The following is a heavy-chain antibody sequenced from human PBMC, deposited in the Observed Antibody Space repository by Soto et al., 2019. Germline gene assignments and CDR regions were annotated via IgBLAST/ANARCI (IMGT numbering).Heavy chain of an antibody. Sequence: QITLKESGPTLVKPTQTLTLTCTFSGFSLSTSGVGVGWIRQPPGKALEWLALIYWDDDKRYSPSLKSRLTITKDNSKNQVVLTMTNMDPVDTATYYCAHIGCSGGSCYSGIQFFDYWGQGTLVTVSS. D-gene: IGHD2-15*01. CDR1: GFSLSTSGVG. CDR3: AHIGCSGGSCYSGIQFFDY. CDR2: IYWDDDK. V-gene: IGHV2-5*02. J-gene: IGHJ4*02.